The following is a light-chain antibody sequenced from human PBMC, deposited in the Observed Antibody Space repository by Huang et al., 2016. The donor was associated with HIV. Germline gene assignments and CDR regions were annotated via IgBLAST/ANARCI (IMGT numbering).Light chain of an antibody. CDR2: AAS. J-gene: IGKJ2*01. V-gene: IGKV1-9*01. CDR3: QQLYSYPYT. Sequence: IQLTQSPSSLSASVGDRVTITCRASQGISSYLAWYQQKPGRAPKRLIYAASILQSGVPSRFSGSGSGTDFTLTISNLQPEDFATYYCQQLYSYPYTFGQGTKLEI. CDR1: QGISSY.